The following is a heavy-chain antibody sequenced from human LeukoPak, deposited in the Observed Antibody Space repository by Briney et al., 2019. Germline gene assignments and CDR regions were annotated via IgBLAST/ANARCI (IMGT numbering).Heavy chain of an antibody. CDR1: GGTFSSYA. Sequence: SVKVSCKASGGTFSSYAISWVRQAPGQGLEWMGRIIPIFGTANYAQKFQGRVTITTDESTSTAYMELSSLRSEDTAVYYCARSKRGDGYNKYTPHYFDYWGQGTLVTVSS. J-gene: IGHJ4*02. D-gene: IGHD5-24*01. CDR3: ARSKRGDGYNKYTPHYFDY. V-gene: IGHV1-69*05. CDR2: IIPIFGTA.